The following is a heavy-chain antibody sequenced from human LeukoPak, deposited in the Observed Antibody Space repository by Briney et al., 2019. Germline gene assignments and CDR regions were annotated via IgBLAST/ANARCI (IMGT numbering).Heavy chain of an antibody. Sequence: SETLSLTCAVYGGSFSGYYWSWIRQPPGEGLEWIGEINHSGSTNYNPSLKSRVTISVDTSKNQFSLKLSSVTAADTAVYYCARGFPAGYRFPQYYYGMDVWGQGTTVTVSS. CDR1: GGSFSGYY. J-gene: IGHJ6*02. CDR3: ARGFPAGYRFPQYYYGMDV. V-gene: IGHV4-34*01. CDR2: INHSGST. D-gene: IGHD1-1*01.